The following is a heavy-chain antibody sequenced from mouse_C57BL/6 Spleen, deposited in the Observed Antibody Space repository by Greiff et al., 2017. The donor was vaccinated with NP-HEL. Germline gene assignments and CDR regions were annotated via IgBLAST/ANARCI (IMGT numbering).Heavy chain of an antibody. CDR2: ISYDGSN. Sequence: ESGPGLVKPSQSLSLTCSVTGYSITSGYYWNWIRQFPGNKLEWMGYISYDGSNNYNPSLKNRISITRDTSKNQFFLKLNSVTTEDTATYYCARITTVVAGWYFDVWGTGTTVTVSS. CDR3: ARITTVVAGWYFDV. V-gene: IGHV3-6*01. D-gene: IGHD1-1*01. J-gene: IGHJ1*03. CDR1: GYSITSGYY.